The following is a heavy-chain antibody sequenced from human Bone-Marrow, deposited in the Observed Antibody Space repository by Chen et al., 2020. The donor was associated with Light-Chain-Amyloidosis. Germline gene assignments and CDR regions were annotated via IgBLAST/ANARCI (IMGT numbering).Heavy chain of an antibody. CDR2: TNRAGTST. CDR3: ARTTLRYLDY. Sequence: EVLLVESGGEVVQPGGSLRRSCTASGFSFSTYWMHWVRQSPGKGLVSASRTNRAGTSTTYADSVKGRFTVSRDNTKNTMYLEMNSLRVEDTAVYYCARTTLRYLDYWGQGTLVTVSS. CDR1: GFSFSTYW. V-gene: IGHV3-74*01. J-gene: IGHJ4*02. D-gene: IGHD3-9*01.